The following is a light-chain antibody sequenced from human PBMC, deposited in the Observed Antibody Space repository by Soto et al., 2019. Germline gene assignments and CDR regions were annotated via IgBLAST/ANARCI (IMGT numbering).Light chain of an antibody. CDR3: QQSYSTPWT. J-gene: IGKJ1*01. Sequence: DIQMTQSPSSLSASVGDRVTITCRASQSISSYLNWYQQKPGKAPKLLIYAASRLQSAVPSRFSGSGSGTDFTLTISSLQPEVFATYYCQQSYSTPWTFGQGTKVDIK. CDR1: QSISSY. CDR2: AAS. V-gene: IGKV1-39*01.